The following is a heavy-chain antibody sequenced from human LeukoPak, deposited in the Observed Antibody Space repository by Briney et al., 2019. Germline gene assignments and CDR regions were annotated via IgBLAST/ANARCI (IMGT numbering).Heavy chain of an antibody. CDR3: AKESLNRAHIELPADY. J-gene: IGHJ4*02. CDR2: IRYDGSNK. D-gene: IGHD1-14*01. Sequence: GGSLRLSCAASGFTFSSYGMHWVRQAPGKGLEWVAFIRYDGSNKYYADSVKDRFTISRDNSKNTLYLQMNSLRAEDTAVYYCAKESLNRAHIELPADYWGQGTLVTVSS. CDR1: GFTFSSYG. V-gene: IGHV3-30*02.